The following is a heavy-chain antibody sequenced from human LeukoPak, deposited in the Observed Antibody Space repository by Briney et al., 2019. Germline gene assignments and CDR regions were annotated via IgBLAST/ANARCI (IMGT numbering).Heavy chain of an antibody. V-gene: IGHV3-23*01. D-gene: IGHD6-19*01. CDR1: GFNFNNHA. J-gene: IGHJ4*02. Sequence: GGSLRLSCVASGFNFNNHAMSWVRQAPGKGLEWVSSISTTGGNTYYAHSVKGRFTISRDKSENTMFLQMNGLRAEDTAVYYCAKDAMAGTGTFDYWGQGTLVTVSS. CDR2: ISTTGGNT. CDR3: AKDAMAGTGTFDY.